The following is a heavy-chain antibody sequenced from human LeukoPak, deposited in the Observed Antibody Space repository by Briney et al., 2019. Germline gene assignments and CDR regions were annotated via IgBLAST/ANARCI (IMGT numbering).Heavy chain of an antibody. V-gene: IGHV3-23*01. CDR3: AKDGVYSSGWYDAFDI. CDR2: ISGSGGST. Sequence: GGSLRLSCAASGFTFSSYAMSWVRQAPGKGLEWVSAISGSGGSTYYADSVKGRFTISRDNSKNTLYLQMNSLRAEDTAVYYCAKDGVYSSGWYDAFDIWGQGTMVTVSS. CDR1: GFTFSSYA. D-gene: IGHD6-19*01. J-gene: IGHJ3*02.